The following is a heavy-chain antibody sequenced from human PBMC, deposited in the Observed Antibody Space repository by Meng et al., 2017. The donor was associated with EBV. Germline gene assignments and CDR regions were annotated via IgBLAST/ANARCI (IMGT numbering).Heavy chain of an antibody. Sequence: VQLVESGGGVVQPGRSLRLSCAASGFTFSSYGMHWVRQAPGKGLEWVAVISYDGSNKYYADSVKGRFTISRDNSKNTLYLQMNSLRAEDTAVYYCASAEEAVAGTLDYWGQGTLVTVSS. CDR3: ASAEEAVAGTLDY. CDR1: GFTFSSYG. J-gene: IGHJ4*02. CDR2: ISYDGSNK. D-gene: IGHD6-19*01. V-gene: IGHV3-30*03.